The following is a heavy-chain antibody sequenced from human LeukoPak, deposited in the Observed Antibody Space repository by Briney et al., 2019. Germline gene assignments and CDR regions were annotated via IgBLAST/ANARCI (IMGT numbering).Heavy chain of an antibody. D-gene: IGHD6-19*01. CDR1: GFTLSSNE. CDR3: TSGVHYSSGWIDI. J-gene: IGHJ3*02. V-gene: IGHV3-48*03. CDR2: ISSSGGTI. Sequence: PGGSLGLSCAASGFTLSSNEMNWVRQAPGKGLEWLSYISSSGGTIHYVDSVKGRFTISRDNAKNSLFLQMNSLRAEDTAVYYCTSGVHYSSGWIDIWGQGTMVTVSS.